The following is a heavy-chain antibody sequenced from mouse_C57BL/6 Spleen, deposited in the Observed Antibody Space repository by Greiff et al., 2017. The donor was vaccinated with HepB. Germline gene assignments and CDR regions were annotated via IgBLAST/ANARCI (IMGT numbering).Heavy chain of an antibody. D-gene: IGHD1-1*01. J-gene: IGHJ4*01. Sequence: QVQLQQPGAELVKPGASVKMSCKASGYTFTSYWITWVKQRPGPGLEWIGDIYPGSGSTNYNEKFKSKATLTVDTSSSTAYMQLSSLTSEDSAVYYWARGGYYGSSYPYAMDYWGQGTSVTVSS. CDR3: ARGGYYGSSYPYAMDY. CDR2: IYPGSGST. CDR1: GYTFTSYW. V-gene: IGHV1-55*01.